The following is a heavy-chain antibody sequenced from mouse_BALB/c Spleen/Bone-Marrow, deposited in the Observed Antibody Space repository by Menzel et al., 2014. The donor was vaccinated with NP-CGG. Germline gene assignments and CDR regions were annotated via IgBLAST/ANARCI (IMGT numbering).Heavy chain of an antibody. CDR2: FNPYNDGP. CDR1: GYTFTSYV. CDR3: AIHEGYFDY. J-gene: IGHJ2*01. Sequence: VHLKQSGPELVKPGASVKMSCKASGYTFTSYVMHWVKQTPGQGLEWIGYFNPYNDGPKYNEKFKGKATLTSDKSSSTAYMELSRLTSEDSAVYYCAIHEGYFDYWGQGTTLTVSS. V-gene: IGHV1-14*01.